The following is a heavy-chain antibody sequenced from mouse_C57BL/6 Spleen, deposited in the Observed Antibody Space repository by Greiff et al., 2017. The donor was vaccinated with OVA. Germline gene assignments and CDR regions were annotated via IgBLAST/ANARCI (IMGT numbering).Heavy chain of an antibody. J-gene: IGHJ1*03. CDR2: ISSGSSTI. CDR3: ARYYVWYFDV. Sequence: DVQLVESGGGLVKPGGSLKLSCAASGFTFSDYGMHWVRQAPEKGLEWVAYISSGSSTIYYADTVKGRFTISRDNAKNTLFLQMTSLRSEDTAMYYCARYYVWYFDVWGTGTTVTVSS. V-gene: IGHV5-17*01. D-gene: IGHD1-1*02. CDR1: GFTFSDYG.